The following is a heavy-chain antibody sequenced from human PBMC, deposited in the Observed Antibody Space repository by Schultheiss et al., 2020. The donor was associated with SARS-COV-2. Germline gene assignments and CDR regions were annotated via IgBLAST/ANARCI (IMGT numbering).Heavy chain of an antibody. J-gene: IGHJ4*02. CDR3: ARVFGGTYFDS. D-gene: IGHD4-23*01. CDR1: EFSLSTSGVG. CDR2: IDWDDDE. Sequence: SGPTLVKPTQTLTLTCTFSEFSLSTSGVGVGWIRQPPGKALQWLARIDWDDDEFYSASLKTRLTISKDTSKNQVVLTMTNMDPVDTATYYCARVFGGTYFDSWGQGTLVTVSS. V-gene: IGHV2-70*12.